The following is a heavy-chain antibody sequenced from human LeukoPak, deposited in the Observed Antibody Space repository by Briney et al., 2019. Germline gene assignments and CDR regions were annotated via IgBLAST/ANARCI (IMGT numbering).Heavy chain of an antibody. CDR2: INPNSGDT. J-gene: IGHJ6*02. D-gene: IGHD1-26*01. V-gene: IGHV1-2*02. CDR3: ARTLPNYYYGMDV. CDR1: GYTFAAYY. Sequence: GASVKVSCKASGYTFAAYYMHWVRQAPGQGLEWMGWINPNSGDTNYAQKFQGRVTTTRDTSISTAYMEVSRLRSDDTAVYYCARTLPNYYYGMDVWGQGTTVTVSS.